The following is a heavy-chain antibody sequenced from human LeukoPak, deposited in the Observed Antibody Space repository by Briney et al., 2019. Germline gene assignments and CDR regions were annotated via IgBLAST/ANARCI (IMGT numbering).Heavy chain of an antibody. CDR2: INPSGGST. CDR1: GYTFTSYY. V-gene: IGHV1-46*01. D-gene: IGHD3-9*01. CDR3: ATVGRVDWRPFDY. Sequence: GASVNVSCTASGYTFTSYYMHWVRQAPGQGLEWMGIINPSGGSTSYAQKFQGRVTMTEDTSTDTAYMELSSLRSEDTAVYYCATVGRVDWRPFDYWGQGTLVTVSS. J-gene: IGHJ4*02.